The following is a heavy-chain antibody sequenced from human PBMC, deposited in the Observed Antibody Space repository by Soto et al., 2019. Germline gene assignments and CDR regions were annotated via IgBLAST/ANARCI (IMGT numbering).Heavy chain of an antibody. D-gene: IGHD1-1*01. CDR2: INPGSGVT. CDR3: ARVAGHKNARFDT. CDR1: GYSFTKYH. J-gene: IGHJ4*02. V-gene: IGHV1-2*02. Sequence: ASVKVSCKASGYSFTKYHMHWVRQAPGQGLEWMGWINPGSGVTNQAQKFQGRVTMTRDTSITTTYMELNSLTSDDTAVYYCARVAGHKNARFDTWGQGAVVTV.